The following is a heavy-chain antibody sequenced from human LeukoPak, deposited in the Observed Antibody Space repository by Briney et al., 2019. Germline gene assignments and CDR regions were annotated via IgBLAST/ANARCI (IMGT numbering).Heavy chain of an antibody. CDR2: ISAYNGNT. D-gene: IGHD1-26*01. CDR1: GSTFTDYY. CDR3: ARDSGTYGY. V-gene: IGHV1-18*04. Sequence: ASVKVSCKASGSTFTDYYMHWVRQAPGQGLEWMGWISAYNGNTNYAQKVQGRVTMTTDTSTSTAYMELRSLGSDDTAVYYCARDSGTYGYWGQGTLVTVSS. J-gene: IGHJ4*02.